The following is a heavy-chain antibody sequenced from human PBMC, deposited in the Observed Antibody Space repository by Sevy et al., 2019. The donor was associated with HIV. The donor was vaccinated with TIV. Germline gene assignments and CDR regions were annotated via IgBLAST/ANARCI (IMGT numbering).Heavy chain of an antibody. CDR1: GFTFSSYS. D-gene: IGHD1-7*01. V-gene: IGHV3-21*01. CDR3: ARAFNSWNYDFDY. Sequence: GGSLRLSCAASGFTFSSYSMNWVRQAPGKGLEWVSSISSSSDFIYDADSLKGRFTISRDNAKNSLHLQMNSLRAEDTAVYYCARAFNSWNYDFDYWGQGTLVTVSS. CDR2: ISSSSDFI. J-gene: IGHJ4*02.